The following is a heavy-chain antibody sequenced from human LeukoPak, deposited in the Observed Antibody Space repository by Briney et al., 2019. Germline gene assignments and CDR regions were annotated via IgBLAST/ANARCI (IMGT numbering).Heavy chain of an antibody. Sequence: ASVKVSCKASRYTFTGYYMHWVRQAPGQGLEWMGWINPNSGGTNYALKFQGRVTMTRDTSISTAYMELSRLRSDDTAVYYCALYYYDSSGYYVPPYNWFDPWGQGTLVTVSS. CDR3: ALYYYDSSGYYVPPYNWFDP. CDR1: RYTFTGYY. CDR2: INPNSGGT. D-gene: IGHD3-22*01. V-gene: IGHV1-2*02. J-gene: IGHJ5*02.